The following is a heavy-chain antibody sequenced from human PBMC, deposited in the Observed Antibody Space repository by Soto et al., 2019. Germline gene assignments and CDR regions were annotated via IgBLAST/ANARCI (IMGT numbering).Heavy chain of an antibody. V-gene: IGHV4-31*03. J-gene: IGHJ3*02. Sequence: PSETLSLTCTVSGGSISSGGYYWSWIRQHPGKGLEWIGYIYYSGSTYYNPSLKSRVTISVDTSKNQFSLKLSSVTAADTAVYYCARESAAAMGNAFDIWGQGTMVTVS. CDR1: GGSISSGGYY. CDR2: IYYSGST. CDR3: ARESAAAMGNAFDI. D-gene: IGHD2-2*01.